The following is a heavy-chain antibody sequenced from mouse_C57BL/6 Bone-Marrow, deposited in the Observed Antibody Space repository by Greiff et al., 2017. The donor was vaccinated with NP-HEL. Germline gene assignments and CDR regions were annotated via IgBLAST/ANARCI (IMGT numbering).Heavy chain of an antibody. V-gene: IGHV5-2*01. D-gene: IGHD1-1*01. Sequence: EVQRVESGGGLVQPGESLKLSCESNEYEFPSHDMSWVRKTPEKRLELVAAINSDGGSTYYPDTMERRFIISRDNTKKTLYLQMSSLRSEDTALYYCARQNYYGSSDWYFDVWGTGTTVTVSS. CDR3: ARQNYYGSSDWYFDV. CDR2: INSDGGST. CDR1: EYEFPSHD. J-gene: IGHJ1*03.